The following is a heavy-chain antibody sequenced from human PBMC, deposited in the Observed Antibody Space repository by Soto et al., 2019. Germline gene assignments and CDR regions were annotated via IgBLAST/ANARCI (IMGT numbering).Heavy chain of an antibody. CDR1: GFTFSSYS. D-gene: IGHD3-10*01. V-gene: IGHV3-48*01. CDR2: ISSSSSTI. Sequence: GGSLRLSCAASGFTFSSYSMNWVRQAPGKGLEWVSYISSSSSTIYYADSVKGRFTISRDNAKKSLYLQMNSLRAEDTAVYYCARDHVLLWFGELPENYYYYMDVWGKGTTVTVSS. CDR3: ARDHVLLWFGELPENYYYYMDV. J-gene: IGHJ6*03.